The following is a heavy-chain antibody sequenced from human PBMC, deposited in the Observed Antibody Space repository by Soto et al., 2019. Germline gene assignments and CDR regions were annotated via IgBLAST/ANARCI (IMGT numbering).Heavy chain of an antibody. D-gene: IGHD5-12*01. CDR1: GFTFTSSA. V-gene: IGHV1-58*02. Sequence: SVKVSCKASGFTFTSSAMQWVRHARGQRLEWIGWIVVGSGNTNYAQKFQERVTITRDMSTSTAYMELSSLRSEDTAVYYCAADLGCGYDGVVFCYRGQGTLVIVSS. CDR2: IVVGSGNT. J-gene: IGHJ4*01. CDR3: AADLGCGYDGVVFCY.